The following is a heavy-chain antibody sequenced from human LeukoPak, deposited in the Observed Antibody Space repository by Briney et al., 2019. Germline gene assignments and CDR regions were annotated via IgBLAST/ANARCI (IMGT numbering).Heavy chain of an antibody. CDR3: ARATEAFDI. CDR2: ISWNSGSI. CDR1: GFTFDNYA. J-gene: IGHJ3*02. V-gene: IGHV3-9*01. Sequence: GRSLRLSCAASGFTFDNYAMHWVRQAPGKGLEWVSGISWNSGSIGYADSVKGRFTISRDNAKNSLYLQMNSLRAEDTAVYYCARATEAFDIWGQGTMVTVSS.